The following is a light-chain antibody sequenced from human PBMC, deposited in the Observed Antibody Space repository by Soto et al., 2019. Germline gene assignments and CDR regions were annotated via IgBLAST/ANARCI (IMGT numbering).Light chain of an antibody. V-gene: IGLV2-18*02. Sequence: QSALTQPPSVSGSPGQSVAISCTGASSDIGAYNRVSWYQQPPGTAPKLMIYDVNNRPSGVPDRFSGSKSGNTASLTISGLQADDEADYYCSSFTSSNTYVFGTGTKDTVL. J-gene: IGLJ1*01. CDR3: SSFTSSNTYV. CDR2: DVN. CDR1: SSDIGAYNR.